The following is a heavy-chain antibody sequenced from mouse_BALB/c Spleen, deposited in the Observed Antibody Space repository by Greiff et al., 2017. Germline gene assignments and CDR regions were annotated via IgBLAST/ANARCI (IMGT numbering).Heavy chain of an antibody. J-gene: IGHJ1*01. Sequence: VQLVESGPGLVQPSQSLSITCTVSGFSLTSYGVHWVRQSPGKGLEWLGVIWSGGSTDYNAAFISRLSISKDNSKSQVFFKMNSLQANDTAIYYCAKLLPYFDVWGAGTTVTVSS. CDR1: GFSLTSYG. CDR2: IWSGGST. CDR3: AKLLPYFDV. D-gene: IGHD1-1*01. V-gene: IGHV2-2*02.